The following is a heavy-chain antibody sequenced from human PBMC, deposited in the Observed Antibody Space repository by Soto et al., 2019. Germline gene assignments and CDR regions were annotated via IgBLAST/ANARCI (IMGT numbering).Heavy chain of an antibody. D-gene: IGHD3-22*01. V-gene: IGHV4-34*01. CDR1: GGSFSGYY. J-gene: IGHJ4*02. Sequence: QVQLQQWGAGLLKPSETLSLTCAVYGGSFSGYYWSWIRQPPGKGLEWIGEINHSGSTNYNPSLKTRVTISLDTSKNQFSLKLSSVTAADTAVYYCARDYDSSGYASWAFDYWGQGTLVTVSS. CDR3: ARDYDSSGYASWAFDY. CDR2: INHSGST.